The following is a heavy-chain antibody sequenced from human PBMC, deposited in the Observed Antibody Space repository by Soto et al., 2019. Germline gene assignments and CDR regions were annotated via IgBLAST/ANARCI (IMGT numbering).Heavy chain of an antibody. CDR3: AVGPVTRYYYYGMDV. J-gene: IGHJ6*02. D-gene: IGHD4-4*01. Sequence: ASVKVSCKASGYTFTGCYMHWVRQAPGQGLEWMGWINPNSGGTNYAQKFQGRVTMTRDTSISTAYMELSRLRSDDTAVYYCAVGPVTRYYYYGMDVWGQGTTVTVSS. V-gene: IGHV1-2*02. CDR2: INPNSGGT. CDR1: GYTFTGCY.